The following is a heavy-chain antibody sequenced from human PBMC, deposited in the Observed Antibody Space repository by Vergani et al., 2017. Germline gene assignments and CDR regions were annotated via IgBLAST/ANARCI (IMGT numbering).Heavy chain of an antibody. CDR3: ASSYYYGSGSYYRAHSFDY. CDR1: GGSISSYY. J-gene: IGHJ4*02. CDR2: IYYSGST. Sequence: QVQLQESGPGLVKPSETLSLTCTVSGGSISSYYWRWIRQPPGKGLEWIGYIYYSGSTNYNPSLKSRVTISVDTSKHQFSLKLSSFTAADTAVYYCASSYYYGSGSYYRAHSFDYWGQGTLVTVSS. D-gene: IGHD3-10*01. V-gene: IGHV4-59*01.